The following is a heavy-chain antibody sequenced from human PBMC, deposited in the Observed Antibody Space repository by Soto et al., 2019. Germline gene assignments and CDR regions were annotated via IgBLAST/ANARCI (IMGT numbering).Heavy chain of an antibody. V-gene: IGHV4-30-4*01. CDR3: ARDLSYYYDSSGYSYYYYGMDV. Sequence: SETLSLTCTVSGGSISSGDYYWSWIRQPPGKGLEWIGYIYYSGSTYYNPSLKSRVTISVDTSKNQFSLKLSSVTAADTAVYYCARDLSYYYDSSGYSYYYYGMDVWGQGSTVTVS. J-gene: IGHJ6*02. CDR1: GGSISSGDYY. CDR2: IYYSGST. D-gene: IGHD3-22*01.